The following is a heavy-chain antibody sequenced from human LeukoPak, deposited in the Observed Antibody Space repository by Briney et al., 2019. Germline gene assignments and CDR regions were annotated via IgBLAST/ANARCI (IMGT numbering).Heavy chain of an antibody. Sequence: GGSLRLSCAASGSTFSSYAMSWVRQAPGKGLEWVSAISGSGGSTYYADSVKGRFTISRDNSKNTLYLQMNNLRAEDTAVYYCAKGVDASGIYYYFYMDVWGKGTTVTVSS. CDR2: ISGSGGST. D-gene: IGHD3-16*01. J-gene: IGHJ6*03. V-gene: IGHV3-23*01. CDR3: AKGVDASGIYYYFYMDV. CDR1: GSTFSSYA.